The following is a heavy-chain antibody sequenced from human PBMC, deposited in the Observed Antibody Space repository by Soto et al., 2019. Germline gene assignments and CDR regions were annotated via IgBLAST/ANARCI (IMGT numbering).Heavy chain of an antibody. CDR3: ARTGLDTTMVTVFDY. CDR2: ISSNGAGT. Sequence: EVQLVESGGGLVQPGGSLRLSCAASGFTFRSYAIHWVRQAPGKGLESVSAISSNGAGTYYANSVKGRFTISRDNSKNTLYLQMGSLRAEDMAVYYCARTGLDTTMVTVFDYWGQGTLVTVSS. J-gene: IGHJ4*02. CDR1: GFTFRSYA. V-gene: IGHV3-64*01. D-gene: IGHD5-18*01.